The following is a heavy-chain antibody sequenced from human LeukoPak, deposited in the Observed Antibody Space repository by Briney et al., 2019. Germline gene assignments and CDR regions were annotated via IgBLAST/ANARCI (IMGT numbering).Heavy chain of an antibody. D-gene: IGHD3-22*01. CDR3: ARGGPYYYDSSGNLDY. CDR1: GYTFTSYG. Sequence: GASVKVSCKASGYTFTSYGISWVRQAPGHGLEWMGWISAYNGNTNYAQKLQGRVTMTTDTSTSTAYMELRSLRSDDTAVYYCARGGPYYYDSSGNLDYWGQGTLVTVSS. V-gene: IGHV1-18*01. CDR2: ISAYNGNT. J-gene: IGHJ4*02.